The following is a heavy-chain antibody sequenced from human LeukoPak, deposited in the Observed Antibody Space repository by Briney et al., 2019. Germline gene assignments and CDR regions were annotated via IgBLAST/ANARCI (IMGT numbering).Heavy chain of an antibody. V-gene: IGHV3-21*01. D-gene: IGHD3-10*01. CDR3: ARGGITMVRGVIKPFDY. Sequence: GGSLRLSCAASGFSFSNYNMNWVRQAPGKGLEWVSSISSSSSYIYYADSVKGRFTISRDNAKNSLYLQMNSLRAEDTAVYYCARGGITMVRGVIKPFDYWGQGTLVTVSS. CDR2: ISSSSSYI. CDR1: GFSFSNYN. J-gene: IGHJ4*02.